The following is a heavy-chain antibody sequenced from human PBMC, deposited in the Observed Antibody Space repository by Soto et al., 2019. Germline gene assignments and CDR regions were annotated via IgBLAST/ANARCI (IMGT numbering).Heavy chain of an antibody. CDR3: ARAGFGHGLDV. Sequence: EVELVESGGGLVQAGGSLRVSFGVSGFTSSDHYMDWVRQAPGKGLEWVGRTTNKRSRYTTEYAASVKGRFIISRDDSKNSFFLQMNSLKIEYAAVYDCARAGFGHGLDVWGQGTTVTVSS. J-gene: IGHJ6*02. V-gene: IGHV3-72*01. D-gene: IGHD3-16*01. CDR2: TTNKRSRYTT. CDR1: GFTSSDHY.